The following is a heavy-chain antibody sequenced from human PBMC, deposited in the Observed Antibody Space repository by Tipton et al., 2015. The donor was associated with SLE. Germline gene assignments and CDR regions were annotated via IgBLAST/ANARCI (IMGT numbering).Heavy chain of an antibody. CDR1: GFTFSTFA. Sequence: SLRLSCVASGFTFSTFAMGWFRQAPGKGLEWVSSISGSGNVFAYADSVKGRFTMSRDNSKSTVFLQMNSLRVEDTAVYYCAKGVVVVGLGMDVWGQGTTVTVSS. CDR2: ISGSGNVF. D-gene: IGHD2-15*01. CDR3: AKGVVVVGLGMDV. V-gene: IGHV3-23*01. J-gene: IGHJ6*02.